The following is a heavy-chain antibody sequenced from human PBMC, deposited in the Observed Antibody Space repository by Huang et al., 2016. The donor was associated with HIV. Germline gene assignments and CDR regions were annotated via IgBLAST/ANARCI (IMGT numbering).Heavy chain of an antibody. J-gene: IGHJ4*02. V-gene: IGHV3-30*04. CDR3: ARGSAGVLWFGEM. D-gene: IGHD3-10*01. CDR1: GFTFGSYA. CDR2: ISYDGSNQ. Sequence: QERLVESGGGVVQPGRSLRLSCAASGFTFGSYAMHWVRQAPVKGLEWVAVISYDGSNQHYVDSVKGRFTISRDNSKKMLYLQMNSLRMGDTAVYYCARGSAGVLWFGEMWGQGTLVTVSS.